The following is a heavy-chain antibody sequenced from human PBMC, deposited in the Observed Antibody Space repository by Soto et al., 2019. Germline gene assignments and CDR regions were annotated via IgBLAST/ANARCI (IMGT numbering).Heavy chain of an antibody. CDR3: ARVDFWSGYYIDY. Sequence: QVQLQESGPGLVKPSQTLSLTCTVSGGSISSGDYYWSWIRQPPGKGLEWIGYIYYSGSTYYNPSLKGRVTISVDTSKNQFSLKLSSVTAADTAVYYCARVDFWSGYYIDYWGQGTLVTVSS. J-gene: IGHJ4*02. D-gene: IGHD3-3*01. CDR1: GGSISSGDYY. CDR2: IYYSGST. V-gene: IGHV4-30-4*01.